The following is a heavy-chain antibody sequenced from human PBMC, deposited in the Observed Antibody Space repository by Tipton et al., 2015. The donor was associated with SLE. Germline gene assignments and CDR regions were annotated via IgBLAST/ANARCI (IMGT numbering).Heavy chain of an antibody. V-gene: IGHV3-30*02. CDR3: ARATPENIVVVPAARYYFDY. CDR2: IRYDGSNK. Sequence: SLRLSCAASGFTFSSYGMHWVRQAPGKGLEWVAFIRYDGSNKYYADSVKGRFTISRDNSKNTLYLQMNSLRAEDTAVYYCARATPENIVVVPAARYYFDYWGQGTLVTVSS. J-gene: IGHJ4*02. CDR1: GFTFSSYG. D-gene: IGHD2-2*01.